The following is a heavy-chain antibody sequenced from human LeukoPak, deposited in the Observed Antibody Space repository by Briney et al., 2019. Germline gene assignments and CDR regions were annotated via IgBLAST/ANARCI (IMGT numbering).Heavy chain of an antibody. D-gene: IGHD4-17*01. J-gene: IGHJ4*02. V-gene: IGHV3-7*01. CDR2: IKKDGSEK. Sequence: GGSLRLSCAASGFTFSSYWMSWVRQAPGKGLEWVANIKKDGSEKYYVDSVKGRFTISRDNAKNSLYLQMDSLRAEDTAVYYCARGVDYGDYYFDYWGQGTLVTVSS. CDR3: ARGVDYGDYYFDY. CDR1: GFTFSSYW.